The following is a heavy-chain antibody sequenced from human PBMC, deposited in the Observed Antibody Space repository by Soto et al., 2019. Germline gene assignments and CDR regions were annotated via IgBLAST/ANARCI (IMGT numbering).Heavy chain of an antibody. CDR2: ISQSGNT. V-gene: IGHV4-4*02. Sequence: QVLLQESGPGLVKPSGTLSLTCTVSGGSISSSTYWSWVRQPPGKGLEWIGEISQSGNTNYNPSLPRRLIISLPTSKTQFSLTLTSVTAAGPAVYYCAKIGGVYNATPWRTGYWGQGTLVNVSS. D-gene: IGHD1-1*01. J-gene: IGHJ4*02. CDR1: GGSISSSTY. CDR3: AKIGGVYNATPWRTGY.